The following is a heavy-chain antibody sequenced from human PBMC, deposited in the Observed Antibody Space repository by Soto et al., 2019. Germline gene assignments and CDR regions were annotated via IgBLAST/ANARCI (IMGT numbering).Heavy chain of an antibody. CDR1: GGSVSSGSYY. CDR2: IYYSGST. J-gene: IGHJ5*02. Sequence: AETVYLTCTVSGGSVSSGSYYWSWSRQPPGKGLEWIGYIYYSGSTNYNPSLKSRVTISVDTSKNQFSLKLSSVTAADTAVYYCARVVSNWFDPWGQGTLVTVSS. V-gene: IGHV4-61*01. CDR3: ARVVSNWFDP.